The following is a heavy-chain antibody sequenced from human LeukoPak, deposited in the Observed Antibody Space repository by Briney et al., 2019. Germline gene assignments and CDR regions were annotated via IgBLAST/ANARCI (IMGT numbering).Heavy chain of an antibody. CDR1: GGSISSYY. CDR3: ASVRRQLRGNWFDP. V-gene: IGHV4-59*01. CDR2: IYYSGST. Sequence: KPSETLSLTCTVSGGSISSYYWSWIRQPPGKGLEWIGYIYYSGSTNYNPSLKSRVTISVDTSKNQFSLKLSSVTAADPAVYYCASVRRQLRGNWFDPWGQGTLVTVSS. D-gene: IGHD3-10*02. J-gene: IGHJ5*02.